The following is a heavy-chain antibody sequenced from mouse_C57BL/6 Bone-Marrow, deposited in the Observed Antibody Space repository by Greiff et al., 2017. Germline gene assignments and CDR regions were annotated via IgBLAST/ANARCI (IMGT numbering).Heavy chain of an antibody. CDR2: IYPGSGST. J-gene: IGHJ4*01. Sequence: QVQLKQPGAELVKPGASVKMSCKASGYTFTSYWITWVKQRPGQGLEWIGDIYPGSGSTNYNEKFKSKATLTVDTSSSTAYMQLSSLTSDDSAVYYYARSPCPFMDYWCQGTSFTVSS. CDR1: GYTFTSYW. CDR3: ARSPCPFMDY. V-gene: IGHV1-55*01.